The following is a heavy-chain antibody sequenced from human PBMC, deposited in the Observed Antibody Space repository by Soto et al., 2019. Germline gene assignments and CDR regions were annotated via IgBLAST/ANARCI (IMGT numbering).Heavy chain of an antibody. D-gene: IGHD3-10*01. CDR1: GFTFDDYG. J-gene: IGHJ3*02. Sequence: GGSLRLSCAASGFTFDDYGMSWVRQAPGKGLEWVSGINWNGGSTGYADSVKGRFTISRDNAKNSLYLQMNSLRAEDTALYHCARVKLEDHYYGSGSPPWGAFDIWGQGTMVTVSS. CDR3: ARVKLEDHYYGSGSPPWGAFDI. CDR2: INWNGGST. V-gene: IGHV3-20*01.